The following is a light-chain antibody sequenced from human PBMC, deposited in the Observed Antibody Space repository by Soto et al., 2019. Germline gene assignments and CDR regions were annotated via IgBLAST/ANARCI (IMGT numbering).Light chain of an antibody. V-gene: IGLV2-8*01. J-gene: IGLJ1*01. CDR3: SSYAGRNTFV. CDR1: SSDVGGYNY. CDR2: EVN. Sequence: QSVLTQPPSASGSPGQSVTISCTGTSSDVGGYNYVSWYQQHPGKAPKLMIYEVNRRPSGVPDRFSGSKSGNTASLTVSGLQAEDEADYYCSSYAGRNTFVFGTGTKVTV.